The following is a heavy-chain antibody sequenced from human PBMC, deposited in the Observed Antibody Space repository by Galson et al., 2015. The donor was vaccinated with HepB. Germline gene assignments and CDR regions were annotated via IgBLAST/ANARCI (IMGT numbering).Heavy chain of an antibody. CDR2: IDWDDDK. D-gene: IGHD4-17*01. CDR3: ARGCLGDYGDYRRPDAFDI. J-gene: IGHJ3*02. CDR1: GFSLSTSGMC. Sequence: PALVKPTQTLTLTCTFSGFSLSTSGMCVSWIRQPPGKALEWLALIDWDDDKYYSTSLKTRLTISKDTSKNQVVLTMTNMDPVDTATYYCARGCLGDYGDYRRPDAFDIWGQGTMVTVSS. V-gene: IGHV2-70*01.